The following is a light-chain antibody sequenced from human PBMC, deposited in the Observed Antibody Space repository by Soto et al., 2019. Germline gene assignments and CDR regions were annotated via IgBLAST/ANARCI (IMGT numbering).Light chain of an antibody. CDR2: AAS. Sequence: DIQLTQSQSFLSASVGDRVTITCRASQGISSYLAWYQQKPGKAPKLLIYAASTLKSGVPSRFSGNGSGTEFTLTISSLQPDDFATYYCQQYNTYSTFGQGTRLEI. CDR3: QQYNTYST. CDR1: QGISSY. V-gene: IGKV1-9*01. J-gene: IGKJ5*01.